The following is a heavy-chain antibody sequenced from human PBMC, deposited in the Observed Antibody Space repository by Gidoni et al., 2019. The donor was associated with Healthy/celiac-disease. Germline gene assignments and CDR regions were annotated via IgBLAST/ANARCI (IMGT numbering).Heavy chain of an antibody. CDR1: GFTFRNAW. J-gene: IGHJ4*02. V-gene: IGHV3-15*01. D-gene: IGHD6-19*01. CDR3: TTDLQGLAGFDY. Sequence: EVQLVESGGGLVKPGGSLRLSCAASGFTFRNAWMSWVRQAPGKGLEWVGRIKSKTDGGTTDYAAPVKGRFTISRDDSKNTLYLQMNSLKTEDTAVYYCTTDLQGLAGFDYWGQGTLVTVSS. CDR2: IKSKTDGGTT.